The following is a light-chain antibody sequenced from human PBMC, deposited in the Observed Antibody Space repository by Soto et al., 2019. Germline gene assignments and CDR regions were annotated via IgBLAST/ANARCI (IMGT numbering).Light chain of an antibody. CDR1: QSISTW. J-gene: IGKJ1*01. V-gene: IGKV1-5*01. CDR2: DAF. CDR3: QQYNSFWT. Sequence: DIQMTQSPSTLSESVGDRVTITCRASQSISTWLAWYQQKPGKAPKLLIYDAFYLERGVPSRFSGSGSGTEFTLTISSLQPDDLATYYCQQYNSFWTFGQGTKVEI.